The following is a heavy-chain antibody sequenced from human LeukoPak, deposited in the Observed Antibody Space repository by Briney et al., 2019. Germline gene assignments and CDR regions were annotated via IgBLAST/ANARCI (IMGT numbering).Heavy chain of an antibody. J-gene: IGHJ5*02. CDR1: GGSISGDY. Sequence: SETLSLTCTVSGGSISGDYWSWLRQPAGKGLERIGRIYTSGSTNYNPSLKSRVTMSVETSKNQFSLKLRSVTAADTAVYYCTRENDISMIRGVTEWFDPWGQGTLVTVSS. V-gene: IGHV4-4*07. D-gene: IGHD3-10*01. CDR2: IYTSGST. CDR3: TRENDISMIRGVTEWFDP.